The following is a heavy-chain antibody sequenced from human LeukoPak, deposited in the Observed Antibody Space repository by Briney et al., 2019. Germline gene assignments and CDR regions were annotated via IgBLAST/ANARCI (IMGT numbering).Heavy chain of an antibody. J-gene: IGHJ3*02. V-gene: IGHV4-59*08. CDR3: ARHKVPLVNAFDI. Sequence: TSETLSLTCTVSGGSISSYYWSWIRQPPGKGLEWIGYIYYSGSTNYNPSLKSRVTISVDTSKNQFSLKLSSVTAADTAVYYCARHKVPLVNAFDIWCQGTMVTVSS. D-gene: IGHD3-9*01. CDR1: GGSISSYY. CDR2: IYYSGST.